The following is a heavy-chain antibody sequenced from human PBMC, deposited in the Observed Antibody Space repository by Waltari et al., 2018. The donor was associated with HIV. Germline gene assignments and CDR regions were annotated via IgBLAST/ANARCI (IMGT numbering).Heavy chain of an antibody. Sequence: QLQLQESGPGLVKPSETLSLTCTVSGGSISSSRYYWGWIRQPPGKGLEWIGSIYYSGSTYYNPSLKSRVTISVDTSKNQFSLKLSSVTAADTAVYYCASWTYYYDSSGYYYHYNYFDYWGQGTLVTVSS. D-gene: IGHD3-22*01. CDR1: GGSISSSRYY. V-gene: IGHV4-39*07. CDR3: ASWTYYYDSSGYYYHYNYFDY. J-gene: IGHJ4*02. CDR2: IYYSGST.